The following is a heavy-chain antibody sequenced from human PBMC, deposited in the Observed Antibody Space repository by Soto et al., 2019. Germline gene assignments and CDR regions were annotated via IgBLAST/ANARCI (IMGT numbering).Heavy chain of an antibody. CDR3: ARSWAVAGSYDY. CDR1: GFTVSSNY. CDR2: IYIGGST. D-gene: IGHD6-19*01. Sequence: EVQLVESGGGLVQPGGSLRLSCAVSGFTVSSNYMSWVRLAPGKGLEWVSVIYIGGSTYYADSVKGRFTISRDNSKNTLYLQMNSLRAEDTAVYYCARSWAVAGSYDYWGQGTLVTVSS. J-gene: IGHJ4*02. V-gene: IGHV3-66*01.